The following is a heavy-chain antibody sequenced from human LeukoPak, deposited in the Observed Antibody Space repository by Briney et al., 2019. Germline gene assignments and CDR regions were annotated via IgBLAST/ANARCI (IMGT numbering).Heavy chain of an antibody. V-gene: IGHV4-39*07. D-gene: IGHD3-3*01. Sequence: SETLSLTCSDAGGSISSSSYYWGWIRQPPGKGLEWIGTIYYSGSTYYNPSLKSRVTISVDTSKNQFSLKLSSVTAADTAVYYCARVSLRFLEWFLFDYWGQGTLVTVSS. J-gene: IGHJ4*02. CDR3: ARVSLRFLEWFLFDY. CDR1: GGSISSSSYY. CDR2: IYYSGST.